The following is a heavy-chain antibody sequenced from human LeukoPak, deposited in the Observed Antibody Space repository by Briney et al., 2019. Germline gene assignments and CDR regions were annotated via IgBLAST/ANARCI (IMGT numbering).Heavy chain of an antibody. D-gene: IGHD6-19*01. CDR3: ARAYSSGWYRPGYFDY. CDR2: INPSGGST. Sequence: ASVTVSCKASGYTFTGYYMHWVRQAPGQGLEWMGIINPSGGSTSYAQKFQGRVTMTRDTSTSTVYMELSSLRSEDTAVYYCARAYSSGWYRPGYFDYWGQGTLVTVSS. V-gene: IGHV1-46*01. J-gene: IGHJ4*02. CDR1: GYTFTGYY.